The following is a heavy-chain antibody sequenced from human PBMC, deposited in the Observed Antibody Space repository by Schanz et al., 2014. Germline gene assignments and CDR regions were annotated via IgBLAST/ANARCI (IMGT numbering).Heavy chain of an antibody. V-gene: IGHV3-73*01. CDR2: IRSRTDNYAT. J-gene: IGHJ4*02. CDR3: SRQTVSCHDY. D-gene: IGHD2-2*01. Sequence: EVQLVESGGGLVQPGGSLTLSCAASGFSISDSHMHWVRQAPGKGLEWVGHIRSRTDNYATAYAASVKGRFTISRDDSKNTAYLHMNSLKTEDTAVYYCSRQTVSCHDYWGQGTLVAVSS. CDR1: GFSISDSH.